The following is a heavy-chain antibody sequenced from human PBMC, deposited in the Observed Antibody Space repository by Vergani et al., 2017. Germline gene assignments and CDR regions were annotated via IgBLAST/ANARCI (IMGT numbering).Heavy chain of an antibody. CDR3: AGPQGTSAYYYGGFDY. V-gene: IGHV3-23*04. D-gene: IGHD3-22*01. Sequence: VQLVESGGGVVQPGRSLRLSCAASGFTFSNSAVSWVRQAPGRGLAWVSSISGPGLSTYYADSVKGRFSISRDNSKNTLSLQMNSLTAEDTAIYYCAGPQGTSAYYYGGFDYWGQGILVTVSS. CDR2: ISGPGLST. J-gene: IGHJ4*02. CDR1: GFTFSNSA.